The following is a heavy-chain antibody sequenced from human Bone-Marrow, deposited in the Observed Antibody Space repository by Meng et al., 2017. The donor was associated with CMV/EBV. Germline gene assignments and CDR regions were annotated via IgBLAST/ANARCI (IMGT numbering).Heavy chain of an antibody. Sequence: ASVKVSCKVSGYTFTALSRHWVRQAPGKGLEWMGGFDPEDGEIMYAQKFQGRVTMTEDTSTDTDYMELSSLTSEDTAVYFCATAGIAVSGTAPDAFDVWGQGTMVPSPQ. D-gene: IGHD6-19*01. V-gene: IGHV1-24*01. J-gene: IGHJ3*01. CDR2: FDPEDGEI. CDR1: GYTFTALS. CDR3: ATAGIAVSGTAPDAFDV.